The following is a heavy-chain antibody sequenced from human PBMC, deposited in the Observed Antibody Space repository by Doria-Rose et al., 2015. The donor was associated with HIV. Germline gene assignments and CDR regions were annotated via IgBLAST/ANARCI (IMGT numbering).Heavy chain of an antibody. V-gene: IGHV2-26*01. CDR2: IFSDDVR. J-gene: IGHJ4*02. CDR3: ARIKSSRWYHKYYFDF. D-gene: IGHD6-13*01. CDR1: GVSLSSPGMG. Sequence: QVTLKESGPVLVKPTETLTLTCTVSGVSLSSPGMGVSWIRPPPGQALEWLANIFSDDVRSYKTSLKSRLTISRGTSKSQVVLTMTDMDPVDTATYYCARIKSSRWYHKYYFDFWGQGTLVIVSA.